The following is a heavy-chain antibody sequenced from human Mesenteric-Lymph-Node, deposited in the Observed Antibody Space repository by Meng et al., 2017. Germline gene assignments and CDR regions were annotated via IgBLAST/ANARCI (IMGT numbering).Heavy chain of an antibody. Sequence: GGSLRLSCAASGFTVSSNYMSWVRQAPGKGLEWVANIKQDGSEKYYVDSVKGRFTISRDNAKNSLYLQMNSLRAEDTAVYYCAREAIVSTTDDAFDVWGQGTMVTVSS. CDR2: IKQDGSEK. CDR3: AREAIVSTTDDAFDV. J-gene: IGHJ3*01. D-gene: IGHD5/OR15-5a*01. CDR1: GFTVSSNY. V-gene: IGHV3-7*01.